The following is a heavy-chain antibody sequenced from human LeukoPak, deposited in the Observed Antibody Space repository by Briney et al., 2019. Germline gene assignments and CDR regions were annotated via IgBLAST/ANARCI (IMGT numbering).Heavy chain of an antibody. D-gene: IGHD1-1*01. CDR2: ISSSGSTI. V-gene: IGHV3-11*01. Sequence: PGGSLRLSCAASGFTFSDYYVSWIRQAPGKGLEWVSYISSSGSTIYYADSVKGRFTISRDNAKNSLYLQMNSLRAEDTAVYYCARVGTWISHYFDYWGQGTLVTVSS. CDR1: GFTFSDYY. CDR3: ARVGTWISHYFDY. J-gene: IGHJ4*02.